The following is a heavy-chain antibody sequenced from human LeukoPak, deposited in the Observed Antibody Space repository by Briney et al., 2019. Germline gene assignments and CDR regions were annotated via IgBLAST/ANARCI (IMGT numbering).Heavy chain of an antibody. J-gene: IGHJ3*02. V-gene: IGHV1-69*13. D-gene: IGHD2/OR15-2a*01. Sequence: ASVKLSCKASGGSFSIYAISWVRQRPGPGLGLMGGFIPIFGTANYAQKFQGRVTITADESTSTAYMELSSLRSEDTAVYYWAILREGSLPLIGALDIWGQGTMVTVSS. CDR1: GGSFSIYA. CDR3: AILREGSLPLIGALDI. CDR2: FIPIFGTA.